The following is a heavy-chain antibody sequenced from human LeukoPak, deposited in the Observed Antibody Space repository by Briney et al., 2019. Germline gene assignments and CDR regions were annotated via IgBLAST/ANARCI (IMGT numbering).Heavy chain of an antibody. CDR3: ARLKSSSWYRTFDY. D-gene: IGHD6-13*01. V-gene: IGHV4-39*01. Sequence: SETLSLTCTVSGGSISSSSYYWGWIRQPPGKGLEWIGSIYYSGSTYYNPSLKSRVTISVDTSKNQFSLKLSSVTAADTAVYYCARLKSSSWYRTFDYWGQGTLVTVSS. CDR2: IYYSGST. J-gene: IGHJ4*02. CDR1: GGSISSSSYY.